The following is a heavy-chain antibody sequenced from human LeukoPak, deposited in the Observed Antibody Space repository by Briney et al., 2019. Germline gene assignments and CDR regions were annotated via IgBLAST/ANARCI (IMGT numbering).Heavy chain of an antibody. CDR1: GYTFTSCD. CDR2: MNPNSGNT. Sequence: ASVKVSCKASGYTFTSCDINWVRQATGQELESMGWMNPNSGNTGYGKSFQGRITMTRDISIGTAYMELSNLTSEDTAIYYCTRGSSGRRDNWGQGTLVTVSA. V-gene: IGHV1-8*01. J-gene: IGHJ4*02. D-gene: IGHD6-19*01. CDR3: TRGSSGRRDN.